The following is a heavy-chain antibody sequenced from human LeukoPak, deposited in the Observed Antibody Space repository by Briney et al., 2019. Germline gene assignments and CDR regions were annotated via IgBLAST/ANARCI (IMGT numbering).Heavy chain of an antibody. CDR2: INSIFGKA. D-gene: IGHD1-26*01. Sequence: SVKVSCKASGGTFSSYSISWVRQAPGQGLEWVGGINSIFGKANYAQNFQGRVTITTDESTSKAYMELSSLRSEDRAVYYCASTAIVGANYYYYYMDVWGKGTTVTVSS. J-gene: IGHJ6*03. CDR1: GGTFSSYS. V-gene: IGHV1-69*05. CDR3: ASTAIVGANYYYYYMDV.